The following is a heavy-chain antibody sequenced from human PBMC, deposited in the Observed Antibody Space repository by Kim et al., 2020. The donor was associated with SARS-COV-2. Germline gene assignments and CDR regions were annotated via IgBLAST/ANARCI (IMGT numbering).Heavy chain of an antibody. D-gene: IGHD6-13*01. J-gene: IGHJ4*02. V-gene: IGHV3-21*01. Sequence: YAASVNGRLTIARDNAKDSVYQQMNSLRAGDTSLYYCARGGSSAAAGIDYWGQGTLVTVSS. CDR3: ARGGSSAAAGIDY.